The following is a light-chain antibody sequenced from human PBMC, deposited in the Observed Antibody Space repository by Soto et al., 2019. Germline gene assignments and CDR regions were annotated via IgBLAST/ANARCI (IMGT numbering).Light chain of an antibody. CDR2: GAS. J-gene: IGKJ4*01. V-gene: IGKV3-15*01. Sequence: EIVMTQSPVTLSVSPGERATLSCRASQSVSSNLAWYQQKPGQAPRLLIYGASTRATGIPARFSGSGSGTEFTLTISSLQSEDFAVYYCQQYNNWSLTFGGGTKVDIK. CDR3: QQYNNWSLT. CDR1: QSVSSN.